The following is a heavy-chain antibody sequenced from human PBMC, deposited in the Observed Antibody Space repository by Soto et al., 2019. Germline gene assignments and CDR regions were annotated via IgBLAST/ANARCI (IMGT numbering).Heavy chain of an antibody. D-gene: IGHD4-17*01. CDR1: GGSISSGGYS. Sequence: QLQLQESGSGLVKPSQTLSLTCAVSGGSISSGGYSWSWIRQPPGKGLEWIGYIYHSRSTYYNPSLKSRVTISVDRSKNQFSLKLSSVTAADTAVYYCARGYGDYFDYWGQGTLVTVSS. CDR2: IYHSRST. V-gene: IGHV4-30-2*01. J-gene: IGHJ4*02. CDR3: ARGYGDYFDY.